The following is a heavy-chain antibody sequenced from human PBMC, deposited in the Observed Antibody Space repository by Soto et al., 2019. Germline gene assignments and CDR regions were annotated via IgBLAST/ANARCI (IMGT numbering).Heavy chain of an antibody. D-gene: IGHD1-20*01. CDR3: ARGPLRRRYGDV. CDR2: INHSGST. J-gene: IGHJ6*02. CDR1: GGSFSGYY. V-gene: IGHV4-34*01. Sequence: SETLSLTCAVYGGSFSGYYWSWIRQPPGKGLEWIGEINHSGSTNYNPSLKSRVTISVDTSRNQFSLKLSSVTAADTAVYYCARGPLRRRYGDVWGQGTTVTVSS.